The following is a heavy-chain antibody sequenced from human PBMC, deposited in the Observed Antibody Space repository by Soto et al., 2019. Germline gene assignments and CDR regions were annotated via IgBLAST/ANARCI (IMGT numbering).Heavy chain of an antibody. CDR3: AKPSQSGDYAGSFDS. J-gene: IGHJ4*02. D-gene: IGHD4-17*01. CDR1: GFIFNNFA. V-gene: IGHV3-23*01. Sequence: PGGSLRLSCAASGFIFNNFAINWVRQVPGKGLEWVSGISGRGGNTFYADSMKGRFTISRDNSKNTVYLQMANLRVEDTAIYYCAKPSQSGDYAGSFDSWGQGTLVTVSS. CDR2: ISGRGGNT.